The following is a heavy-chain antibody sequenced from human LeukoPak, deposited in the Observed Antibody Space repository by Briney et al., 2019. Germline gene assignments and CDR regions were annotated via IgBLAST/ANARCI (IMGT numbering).Heavy chain of an antibody. J-gene: IGHJ4*02. CDR3: ARALISPYCGGDCYTLFDY. Sequence: PSETLSLTCTVSGGSISSSTYYWGWIRQPPGKGLEWIGYIYYSGSTNHNPSLKSRVTISVDTSKNQFSLKLSSVTAADTAVYYCARALISPYCGGDCYTLFDYWGQGTLVTVSS. CDR2: IYYSGST. CDR1: GGSISSSTYY. D-gene: IGHD2-21*02. V-gene: IGHV4-61*05.